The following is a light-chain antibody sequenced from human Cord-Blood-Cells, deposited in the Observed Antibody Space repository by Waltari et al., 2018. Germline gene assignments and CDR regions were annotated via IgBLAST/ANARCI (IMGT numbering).Light chain of an antibody. CDR2: LGS. Sequence: TPGEPASISCRSSQSLLHSNGYNYLDWYLQKPGQSPQLLIYLGSNRASGVPDRFSGSGSGTDFTLKISRVEAEDVGVYYCMQALQTPTFGQGTKVEIK. CDR3: MQALQTPT. J-gene: IGKJ1*01. V-gene: IGKV2-28*01. CDR1: QSLLHSNGYNY.